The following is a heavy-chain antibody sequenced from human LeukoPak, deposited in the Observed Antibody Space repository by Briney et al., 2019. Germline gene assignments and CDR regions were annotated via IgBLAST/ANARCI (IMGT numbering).Heavy chain of an antibody. CDR3: AREPRGSDDY. CDR1: GFTFSDYY. V-gene: IGHV3-11*04. Sequence: GGSLRLSCAASGFTFSDYYMSWIRQAPGKGLEWVSYIIISGSIIYYADSVKGRFTISRDNAKKSLYLQMNSLRAEDTAVYYCAREPRGSDDYWGQGTLVTVSS. CDR2: IIISGSII. J-gene: IGHJ4*02. D-gene: IGHD2-15*01.